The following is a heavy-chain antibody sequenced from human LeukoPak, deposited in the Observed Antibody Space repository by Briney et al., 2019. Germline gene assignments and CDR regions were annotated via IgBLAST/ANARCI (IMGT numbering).Heavy chain of an antibody. CDR1: GFTLSSYS. V-gene: IGHV3-21*01. CDR3: ARESSGWLQLFDY. J-gene: IGHJ4*02. CDR2: ISSSSSYI. D-gene: IGHD5-24*01. Sequence: PGGSLRLSCAASGFTLSSYSMNWVHQAPGKGLEWVSFISSSSSYIYYADSVKGRFTISRDNAKNSLYLQMNSLRAEDTAVYYCARESSGWLQLFDYWGQGTLVTVSS.